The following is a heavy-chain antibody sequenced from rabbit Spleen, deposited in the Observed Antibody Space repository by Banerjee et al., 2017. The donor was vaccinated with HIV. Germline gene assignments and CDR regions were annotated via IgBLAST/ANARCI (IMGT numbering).Heavy chain of an antibody. CDR2: MYAGSSGST. V-gene: IGHV1S40*01. Sequence: QSLEESGGGLVKPGASLTLTCKASGFSFNSGYDMCWVRQAPGKGLEWIACMYAGSSGSTYSATWAKGRFTISKTSSTTVTLQMTSLTAADTATYFCARDAASSFSSYGMDLWGQGTLVTVS. J-gene: IGHJ6*01. CDR3: ARDAASSFSSYGMDL. D-gene: IGHD8-1*01. CDR1: GFSFNSGYD.